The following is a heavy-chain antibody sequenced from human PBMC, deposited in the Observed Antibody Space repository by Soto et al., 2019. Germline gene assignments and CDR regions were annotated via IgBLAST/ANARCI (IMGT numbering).Heavy chain of an antibody. CDR3: ARSGYRFDY. CDR1: GVSISSYY. CDR2: IYYSGST. J-gene: IGHJ4*02. Sequence: SETLSLTCTVSGVSISSYYWSWIRQPPGKGLEWIGYIYYSGSTNYNPSLKSRVTISVDTSKNQFSLKLSSVTAADTAVYYCARSGYRFDYWGQGTLVTSPQ. D-gene: IGHD5-12*01. V-gene: IGHV4-59*01.